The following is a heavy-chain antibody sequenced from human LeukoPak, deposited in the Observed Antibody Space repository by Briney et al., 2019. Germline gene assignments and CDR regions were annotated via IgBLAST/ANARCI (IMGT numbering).Heavy chain of an antibody. V-gene: IGHV3-7*01. CDR1: GFTFSSYA. D-gene: IGHD3-9*01. J-gene: IGHJ4*02. CDR2: IKQDGSEK. Sequence: PGGSLRLSCAASGFTFSSYAMHWVRQAPGKGLEWVANIKQDGSEKYYVDSVKDRFTISRDNAKNSLYLQMNSLRAEDTAVYYCARATTYDILTGYFDYWGQGTLVTVSS. CDR3: ARATTYDILTGYFDY.